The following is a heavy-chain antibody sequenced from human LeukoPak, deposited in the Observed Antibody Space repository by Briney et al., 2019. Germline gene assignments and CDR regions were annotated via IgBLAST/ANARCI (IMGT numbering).Heavy chain of an antibody. J-gene: IGHJ5*02. V-gene: IGHV4-30-2*01. D-gene: IGHD2/OR15-2a*01. CDR3: ARDFLLSGFDP. Sequence: PSQTLSLTCTVSGGSISSGGYYWSWIRQPPGKGLEWIGYIYHSGSTYYNLSLKSRVTISVDRSKNQFSLKLSSVTAADTAVFYCARDFLLSGFDPWGQGTLVTVSS. CDR1: GGSISSGGYY. CDR2: IYHSGST.